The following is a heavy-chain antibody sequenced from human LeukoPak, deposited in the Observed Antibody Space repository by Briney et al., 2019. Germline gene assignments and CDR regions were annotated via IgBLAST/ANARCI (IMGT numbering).Heavy chain of an antibody. CDR3: ARGGYHAYYLDY. D-gene: IGHD5-18*01. CDR2: ISYDGSNK. Sequence: GRSLRLSCAASGFTFSSYAMHWVRQAPGKGLEWVAVISYDGSNKYYADSVKGRFTISRDNSKNTLYLQMNSLRAEDTAAYYCARGGYHAYYLDYWGQGSLVTVSS. J-gene: IGHJ4*02. V-gene: IGHV3-30-3*01. CDR1: GFTFSSYA.